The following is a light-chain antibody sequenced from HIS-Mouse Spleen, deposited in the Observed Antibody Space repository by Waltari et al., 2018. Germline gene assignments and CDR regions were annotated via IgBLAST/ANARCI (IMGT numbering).Light chain of an antibody. J-gene: IGLJ3*02. CDR1: SSTTGSNY. V-gene: IGLV1-47*01. CDR2: RNN. Sequence: QSVLPQPPSASGTPGQRVTSSCSGSSSTTGSNYVYWYQQLPGTAPKLLIYRNNQRPSGVPGRFSGAKSGTSASLAISGLRSEDEADYYCAAWDDSLSGPVFGGGTKLTVL. CDR3: AAWDDSLSGPV.